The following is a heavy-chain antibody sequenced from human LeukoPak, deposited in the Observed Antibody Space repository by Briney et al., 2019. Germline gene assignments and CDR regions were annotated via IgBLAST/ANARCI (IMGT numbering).Heavy chain of an antibody. CDR1: GGSISSYY. J-gene: IGHJ4*02. CDR3: ARGSPSRYNYDSSGYYGGYFDY. D-gene: IGHD3-22*01. Sequence: SESLSLTCTVSGGSISSYYWSWIRQPPGKGLEWIGYIYYSGSTNYNPSLKSRVTISVDTSKNQFSLKLSSVTAADTAVYYCARGSPSRYNYDSSGYYGGYFDYWGQGTPVTVSS. CDR2: IYYSGST. V-gene: IGHV4-59*01.